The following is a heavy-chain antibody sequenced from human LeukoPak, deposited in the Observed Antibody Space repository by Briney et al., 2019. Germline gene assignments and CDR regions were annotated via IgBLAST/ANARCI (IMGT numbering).Heavy chain of an antibody. CDR2: INAGNGNT. V-gene: IGHV1-3*01. Sequence: GASVKVSCKASGYTSTSYAMHWVRQAPGQRLEWMGWINAGNGNTKYSQKFQGRVTITRDTSASTAYMELSSLRSEDTAVYYCARDGGYDFWSGYQNWFDPWGQGTLVTVSS. CDR1: GYTSTSYA. CDR3: ARDGGYDFWSGYQNWFDP. D-gene: IGHD3-3*01. J-gene: IGHJ5*02.